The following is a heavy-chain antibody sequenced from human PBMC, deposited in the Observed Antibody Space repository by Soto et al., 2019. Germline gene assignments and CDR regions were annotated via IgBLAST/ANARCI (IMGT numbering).Heavy chain of an antibody. CDR2: ISSTSSAI. D-gene: IGHD3-3*01. CDR3: ARTLDWRFYFDS. J-gene: IGHJ4*02. Sequence: GGSLRLSCAGSGFTFSTDSMNWVRQAPGKGLEWVSYISSTSSAIYYADSVKGRFTTSRDNAKNSLYLQISSLSAEDTAVYYCARTLDWRFYFDSWGQGTLVTVSS. CDR1: GFTFSTDS. V-gene: IGHV3-48*01.